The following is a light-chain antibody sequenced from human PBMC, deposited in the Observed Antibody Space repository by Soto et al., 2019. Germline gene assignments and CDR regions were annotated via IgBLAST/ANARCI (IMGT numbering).Light chain of an antibody. CDR2: SNY. Sequence: QSVLTQPPSASGTPGQRVTISCSGSSSNIGSKTVNWYQQLPGTAPKLLIYSNYQRPSGVPDRFSGSKSGTSASLAISGLQSEDEADYYCSAWDVSLNGYVFGTGTKVTV. V-gene: IGLV1-44*01. J-gene: IGLJ1*01. CDR3: SAWDVSLNGYV. CDR1: SSNIGSKT.